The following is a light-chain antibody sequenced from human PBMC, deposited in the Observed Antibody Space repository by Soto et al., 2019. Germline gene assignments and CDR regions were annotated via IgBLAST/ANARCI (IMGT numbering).Light chain of an antibody. CDR1: ESVSDY. J-gene: IGKJ5*01. Sequence: EIVLTQSPGALSLSPGERATLSCWASESVSDYLAWYQQKPGLAPRLLIHGATKRTSGTPDRFSGTGSGTAFTLANSRLEPENFAVYYCQQYVTSPAITFGQGTRLEIK. CDR3: QQYVTSPAIT. CDR2: GAT. V-gene: IGKV3-20*01.